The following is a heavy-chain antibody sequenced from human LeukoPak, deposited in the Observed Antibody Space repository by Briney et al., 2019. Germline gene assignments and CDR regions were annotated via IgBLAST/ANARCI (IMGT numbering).Heavy chain of an antibody. V-gene: IGHV1-8*01. CDR3: ARGKGSSWYRWFDP. CDR1: GYTLTSYG. CDR2: MNPNSGNT. Sequence: ASVKVSCKASGYTLTSYGINWVRQATGQGLEWMGWMNPNSGNTGYAQKFQGRVTMTRNTSISTAYMEVSSLRSDDTAVYYCARGKGSSWYRWFDPWGQGTLVTVSS. J-gene: IGHJ5*02. D-gene: IGHD6-13*01.